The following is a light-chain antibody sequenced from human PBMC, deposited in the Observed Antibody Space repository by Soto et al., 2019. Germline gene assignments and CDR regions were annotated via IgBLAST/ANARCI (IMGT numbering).Light chain of an antibody. CDR2: EVS. V-gene: IGLV2-8*01. J-gene: IGLJ1*01. CDR3: CSYAGSQVV. Sequence: QSALTQPPSASGSPGQSVTISCTGTSSDVGAYNYVSWYQQHPGKAPKVVIYEVSKRPSGVPDRFSGSKSGNTASLTVSGLQAEDEADYYCCSYAGSQVVFGTGTKLTVL. CDR1: SSDVGAYNY.